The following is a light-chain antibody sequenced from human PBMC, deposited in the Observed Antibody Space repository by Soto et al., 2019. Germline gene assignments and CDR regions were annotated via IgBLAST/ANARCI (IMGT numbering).Light chain of an antibody. CDR1: SSDVGSYNL. Sequence: QSLLTQPASVSGSPGQPITISCTGTSSDVGSYNLVSWYQQHPGKAPKFMIYEVSERPAGVSNRFSGSKSGNTASLTISGLQAEDEADYYCCSFARSRILFGTGTKVTVL. CDR2: EVS. V-gene: IGLV2-23*02. J-gene: IGLJ1*01. CDR3: CSFARSRIL.